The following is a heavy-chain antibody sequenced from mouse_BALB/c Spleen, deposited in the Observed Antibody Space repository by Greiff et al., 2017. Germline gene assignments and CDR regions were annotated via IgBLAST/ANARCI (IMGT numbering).Heavy chain of an antibody. J-gene: IGHJ2*01. V-gene: IGHV5-12-1*01. CDR2: ISSGGGST. Sequence: EVQLVESGGGLVKPGGSLKLSCAASGFAFSSYDMSWVRQTPEKRLEWVAYISSGGGSTYYPDTVKGRFTISRDNAKNTLYLQMSSLKSEDTAMYYCARLENDYDGGYYFDYWGQGTTLTVSS. CDR1: GFAFSSYD. CDR3: ARLENDYDGGYYFDY. D-gene: IGHD2-4*01.